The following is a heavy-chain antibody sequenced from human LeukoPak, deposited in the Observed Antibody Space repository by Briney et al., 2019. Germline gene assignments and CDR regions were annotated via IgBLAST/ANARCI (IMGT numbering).Heavy chain of an antibody. CDR2: IYYSGST. J-gene: IGHJ5*02. V-gene: IGHV4-39*01. Sequence: SETLSLTCTVSGGSISSSSYYWGWIRHPPGKGLEWIGSIYYSGSTYYNPSLKSRVTISVDTSKNQFSLKLSSVTAADTAVYYCARQFRSVTAPFDPWGQGTLVTVSS. CDR3: ARQFRSVTAPFDP. D-gene: IGHD4-17*01. CDR1: GGSISSSSYY.